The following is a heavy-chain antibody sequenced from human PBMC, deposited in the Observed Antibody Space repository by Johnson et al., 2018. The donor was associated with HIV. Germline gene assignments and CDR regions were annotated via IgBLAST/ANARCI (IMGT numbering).Heavy chain of an antibody. J-gene: IGHJ3*02. Sequence: QVQLVESGGGVVQPGGSLRLSCAASGFTFSSYGMHWVRQAPGKGLEWVAFIRYDGSNKYYADSVKGRFTNSRDNSKNTLYLQMNRLRAEDTAIYYCARGLYSSSDRDAFDIWGQGTMVTVSS. CDR3: ARGLYSSSDRDAFDI. V-gene: IGHV3-30*02. CDR1: GFTFSSYG. D-gene: IGHD6-6*01. CDR2: IRYDGSNK.